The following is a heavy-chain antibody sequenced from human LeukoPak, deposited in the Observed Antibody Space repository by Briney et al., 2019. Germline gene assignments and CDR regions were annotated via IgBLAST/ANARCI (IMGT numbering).Heavy chain of an antibody. D-gene: IGHD3-16*01. Sequence: GGSLRLSCAASRFTFSSYVMSWVRQAPGKGLEWVSSITGSGTGTFYADSVRGRFTISRDNSKKTVYLQMNSLRVEDTAVYYCTNGGGGFWGQGTLVTVSS. CDR2: ITGSGTGT. CDR1: RFTFSSYV. V-gene: IGHV3-23*01. J-gene: IGHJ4*02. CDR3: TNGGGGF.